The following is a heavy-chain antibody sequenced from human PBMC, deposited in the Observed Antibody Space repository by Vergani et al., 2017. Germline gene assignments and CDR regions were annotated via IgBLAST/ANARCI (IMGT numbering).Heavy chain of an antibody. Sequence: EVQLVESGGGLVQPGRSLRLSCAASGFTFDDYAMHWVRQAPGKGLEWVSGISWNSGSIGYADSVKGRFTISRDNAKNSLYLQMNSLRAEDTALYYCAGAWYSYWYFDLWGRGTLVTVSS. V-gene: IGHV3-9*01. CDR2: ISWNSGSI. J-gene: IGHJ2*01. D-gene: IGHD6-19*01. CDR1: GFTFDDYA. CDR3: AGAWYSYWYFDL.